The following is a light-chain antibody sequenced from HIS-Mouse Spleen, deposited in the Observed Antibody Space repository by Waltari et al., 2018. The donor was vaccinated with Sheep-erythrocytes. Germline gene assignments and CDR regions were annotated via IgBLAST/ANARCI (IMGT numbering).Light chain of an antibody. V-gene: IGLV2-8*01. CDR2: EVS. CDR1: SSDVGGYNY. Sequence: QSALTQPPSASGSPGQSVTISCTGTSSDVGGYNYVSWYQQHPGNAPKLLIYEVSKRPSGVPERFSGSKSGNTTSLTVSGLQAEDEADYYCSSYAGSNNWVFGGGTKLTVL. J-gene: IGLJ3*02. CDR3: SSYAGSNNWV.